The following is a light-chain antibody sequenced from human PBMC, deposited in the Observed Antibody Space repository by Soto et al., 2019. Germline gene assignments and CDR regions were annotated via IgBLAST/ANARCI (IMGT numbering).Light chain of an antibody. J-gene: IGKJ3*01. CDR3: QQYGSSQGLT. Sequence: EILLTQFPGTLSLSPGERATLSCRASQSISSSYLGWYQQKPGQAPRLLIYGASSRATGIPDRFSGSGSGTDFTLTISRLEPEDFAVYYCQQYGSSQGLTFGPGTKVDIK. CDR2: GAS. CDR1: QSISSSY. V-gene: IGKV3-20*01.